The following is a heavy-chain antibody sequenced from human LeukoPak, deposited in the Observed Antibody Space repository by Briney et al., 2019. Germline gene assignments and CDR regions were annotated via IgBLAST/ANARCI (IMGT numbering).Heavy chain of an antibody. CDR3: AREDIRGFDY. V-gene: IGHV1-24*01. J-gene: IGHJ4*02. CDR2: FDPEDGET. Sequence: VASVKVSCKVSGYTLTELSMHWVRQAPGKGLEWMGGFDPEDGETIYAQKFQGRVTMTRDTSISTAYMELSRLRSDDTAVYYCAREDIRGFDYWGQGTLVTVSS. CDR1: GYTLTELS. D-gene: IGHD2-15*01.